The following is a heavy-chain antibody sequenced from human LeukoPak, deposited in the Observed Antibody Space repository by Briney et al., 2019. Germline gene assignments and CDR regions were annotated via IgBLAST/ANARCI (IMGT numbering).Heavy chain of an antibody. Sequence: QPGGSLKLSCAASGFIFGGSAIHWVRQASEKGLEWVGRIRSKAHRYATAYAASVKGRFTIFRDDSKNVAYLQMNSLKTEDTAVYYCSRTYETVDFDYWGQGTLATVSS. CDR3: SRTYETVDFDY. V-gene: IGHV3-73*01. CDR1: GFIFGGSA. D-gene: IGHD4-23*01. CDR2: IRSKAHRYAT. J-gene: IGHJ4*02.